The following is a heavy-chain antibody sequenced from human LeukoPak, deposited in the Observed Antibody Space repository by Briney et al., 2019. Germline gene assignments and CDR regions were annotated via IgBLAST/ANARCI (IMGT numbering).Heavy chain of an antibody. CDR1: GYTFTGYD. CDR2: MNPNSGNT. V-gene: IGHV1-8*03. Sequence: GASVKVSCKASGYTFTGYDINWVRQATGQGLEGMGWMNPNSGNTGYAQKFQGRLTITRDPFISKAYMELSSLRSEDKSVYYCARVGYCSSTSCYMRSPLHPWGQGTLVTVSS. D-gene: IGHD2-2*02. J-gene: IGHJ5*02. CDR3: ARVGYCSSTSCYMRSPLHP.